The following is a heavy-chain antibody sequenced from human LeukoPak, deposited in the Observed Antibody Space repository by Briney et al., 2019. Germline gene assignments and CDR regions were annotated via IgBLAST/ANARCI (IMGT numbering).Heavy chain of an antibody. Sequence: ASVKVSCKASGGTFSSYAISWVRQAPGQGLEWMGGIIPIFGTANYAQKFQGRVTITADESTSTAYMELSSLRSEDTAVYYCARAGIDTAMGPVAYNWFDPWGQGTLVTVSS. CDR3: ARAGIDTAMGPVAYNWFDP. V-gene: IGHV1-69*13. D-gene: IGHD5-18*01. J-gene: IGHJ5*02. CDR2: IIPIFGTA. CDR1: GGTFSSYA.